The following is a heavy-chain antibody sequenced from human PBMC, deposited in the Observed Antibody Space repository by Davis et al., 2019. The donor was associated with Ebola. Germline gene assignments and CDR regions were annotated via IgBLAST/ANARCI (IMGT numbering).Heavy chain of an antibody. CDR2: IWYDGSNK. D-gene: IGHD6-13*01. CDR3: ATSSSTGEIDY. CDR1: GFTFSSYG. V-gene: IGHV3-33*01. J-gene: IGHJ4*02. Sequence: GGSLRLSCAASGFTFSSYGMHWVRQAPGKGLEWVAVIWYDGSNKYYADSVKGRFTISRDNSKNTLYLQMNSLRAEDTAVYYCATSSSTGEIDYWGQGTLVTVSS.